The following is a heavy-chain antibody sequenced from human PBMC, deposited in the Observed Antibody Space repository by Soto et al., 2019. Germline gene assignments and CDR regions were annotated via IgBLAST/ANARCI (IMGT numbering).Heavy chain of an antibody. CDR1: GYTFTSYA. V-gene: IGHV1-3*01. D-gene: IGHD1-26*01. J-gene: IGHJ3*02. CDR3: ARESLDSGSYYRMSAFDI. Sequence: GASVKVSCKASGYTFTSYAMHWVRQAPGQRLEWMGWINAGNGNTKYSQKFQGRVTITRDTSASTAYMELSSLRSEDTAVYYCARESLDSGSYYRMSAFDIWGQGTMVTVSS. CDR2: INAGNGNT.